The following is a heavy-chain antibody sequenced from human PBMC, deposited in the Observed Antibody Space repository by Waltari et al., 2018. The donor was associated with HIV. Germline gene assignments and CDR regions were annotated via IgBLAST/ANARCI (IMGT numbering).Heavy chain of an antibody. J-gene: IGHJ3*02. D-gene: IGHD6-13*01. V-gene: IGHV3-48*02. CDR3: ARHRQQLVLYDAFDM. Sequence: EVQLLESGGGLVQPGVSLRLSCAASGFSFSYYSMNWVSQAPGKGLEWVAFISSTSSIIYYADSVKGRFTISRDNAKNLLYLQMNSLRDEDTAIYYCARHRQQLVLYDAFDMWGQGSMVTVSS. CDR2: ISSTSSII. CDR1: GFSFSYYS.